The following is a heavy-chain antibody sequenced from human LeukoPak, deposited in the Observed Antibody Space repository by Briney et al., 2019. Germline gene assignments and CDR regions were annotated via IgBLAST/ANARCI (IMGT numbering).Heavy chain of an antibody. CDR2: IKQEGGDK. CDR3: AKEPGEGGSAFDY. V-gene: IGHV3-7*01. J-gene: IGHJ4*02. Sequence: GGSLRLSCTASGFTFSSYWMTWVRQAPGKGLEWVVTIKQEGGDKYYVDSVKGRFTISRDNSKKTVYLQMSSLTIEDTAVYYCAKEPGEGGSAFDYWGQGTLVTVYS. D-gene: IGHD3-16*01. CDR1: GFTFSSYW.